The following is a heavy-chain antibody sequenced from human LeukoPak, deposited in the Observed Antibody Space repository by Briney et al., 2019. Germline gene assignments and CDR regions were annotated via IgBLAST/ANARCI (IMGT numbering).Heavy chain of an antibody. J-gene: IGHJ5*02. V-gene: IGHV4-59*01. CDR1: GGSISSYY. D-gene: IGHD2-2*02. Sequence: SETLSLTCTVSGGSISSYYWSWIRQPPGKGLEWIGYIYYSGSTNYNPSLKSLVTISVDTSKNQFSLKLSSVTAADTAVYYCARDRCSSTSCYKGSIWFDPWGQGTLVTVSS. CDR2: IYYSGST. CDR3: ARDRCSSTSCYKGSIWFDP.